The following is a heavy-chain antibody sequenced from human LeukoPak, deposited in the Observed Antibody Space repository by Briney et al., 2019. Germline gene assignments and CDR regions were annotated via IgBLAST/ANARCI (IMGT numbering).Heavy chain of an antibody. J-gene: IGHJ3*02. CDR3: ARVSYSSSWYEVGFDI. D-gene: IGHD6-13*01. Sequence: SETLSLTCTVSGGSISSGGYYWRWIRQHPGTGLEWIGYIYYSGSTYYNPSLKSRVTISVDTSKNQFSLKLSSVTAADTAVYYCARVSYSSSWYEVGFDIWGQGTMVTVSS. CDR2: IYYSGST. V-gene: IGHV4-31*03. CDR1: GGSISSGGYY.